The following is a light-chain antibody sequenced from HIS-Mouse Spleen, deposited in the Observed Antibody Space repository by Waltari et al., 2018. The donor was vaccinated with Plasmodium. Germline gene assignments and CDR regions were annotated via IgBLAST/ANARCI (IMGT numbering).Light chain of an antibody. CDR2: GKN. CDR1: RLRSTY. J-gene: IGLJ2*01. CDR3: NSRDSSGNHLV. V-gene: IGLV3-19*01. Sequence: SSVLTQDPAVSVALRQTVRLPCQGDRLRSTYASGYQQTPGQAPVLFIYGKNKRPAGIPDRFSGASSGNTASLTITGAQAEDEADYYCNSRDSSGNHLVFGGGTKLTVL.